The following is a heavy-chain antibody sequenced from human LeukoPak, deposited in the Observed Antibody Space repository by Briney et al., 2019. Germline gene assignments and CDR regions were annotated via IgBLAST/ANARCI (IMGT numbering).Heavy chain of an antibody. CDR3: ARGSQVWFGEAFDY. CDR2: IYYSGST. D-gene: IGHD3-10*01. V-gene: IGHV4-30-4*02. Sequence: SETLSLTCAVSGGSISSGDYYWSWIRQPPGKGLEWIGYIYYSGSTYYNPSLKSRVTISVDTSKNQFSLKLSSVTAADTAVYYCARGSQVWFGEAFDYWGQGTLVTVSS. CDR1: GGSISSGDYY. J-gene: IGHJ4*02.